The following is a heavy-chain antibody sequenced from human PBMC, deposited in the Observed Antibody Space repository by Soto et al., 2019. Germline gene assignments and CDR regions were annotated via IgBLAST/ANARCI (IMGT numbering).Heavy chain of an antibody. Sequence: EVQLVESGGGLVQPGGSLRLSCAASGFTFSIYTMNWVRQAPGKGLEWVSSISPSSDYIYYADSLKGRFTISRDNTKNSLYLQMNSLGVEDTAVYYCARGHIVVLPAASRAYYYGLDVWGQGTTVTVSS. CDR2: ISPSSDYI. CDR3: ARGHIVVLPAASRAYYYGLDV. J-gene: IGHJ6*02. D-gene: IGHD2-2*01. CDR1: GFTFSIYT. V-gene: IGHV3-21*01.